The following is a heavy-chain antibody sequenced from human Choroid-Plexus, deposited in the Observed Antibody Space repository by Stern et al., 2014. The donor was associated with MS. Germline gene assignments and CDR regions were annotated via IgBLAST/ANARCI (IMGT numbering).Heavy chain of an antibody. D-gene: IGHD2/OR15-2a*01. J-gene: IGHJ5*02. CDR2: VSYDGSNK. Sequence: QVQLVQSGGGVVQPGRPLRLSCVASGFPLGSCAMHWVRQAPGKGLEWVAGVSYDGSNKYYADSVKGRFTISRDNSQNTLYMQMSSLRPEDTAVYYCAKDRQYLTYFFDHWGQGSLVTVSS. CDR1: GFPLGSCA. CDR3: AKDRQYLTYFFDH. V-gene: IGHV3-30*18.